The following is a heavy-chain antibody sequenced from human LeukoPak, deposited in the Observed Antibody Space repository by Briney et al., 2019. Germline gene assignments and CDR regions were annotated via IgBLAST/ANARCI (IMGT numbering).Heavy chain of an antibody. CDR2: IGWNSGTI. J-gene: IGHJ6*03. D-gene: IGHD2-15*01. CDR1: GFTFGEYV. CDR3: ISRDDSKNTLYLQMNSPRAEDTAVYYCARDSPSRHSSDYMDV. Sequence: HSGRSLRLSCAASGFTFGEYVTHWVRQAPGKGLEWVSGIGWNSGTIAYADSVKGRFTVSLEWVSGVSWNSGGIAYADSVKGRFTISRDDSKNTLYLQMNSPRAEDTAVYYCARDSPSRHSSDYMDVWGKGTTVTVSS. V-gene: IGHV3-9*01.